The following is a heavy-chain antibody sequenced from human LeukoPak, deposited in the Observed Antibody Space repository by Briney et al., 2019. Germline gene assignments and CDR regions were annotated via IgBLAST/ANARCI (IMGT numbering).Heavy chain of an antibody. Sequence: GGSLRLSCAASGFSVSSYYMSWVRQAPGKGLEWVSVIHSGGTTYYVDSVKGRFIISRDNSKNTLFLQMNSLRVEDTAVYYCARYEYQLLGAFDIWGQGTVVTVSS. V-gene: IGHV3-66*01. J-gene: IGHJ3*02. CDR3: ARYEYQLLGAFDI. CDR1: GFSVSSYY. CDR2: IHSGGTT. D-gene: IGHD2-2*01.